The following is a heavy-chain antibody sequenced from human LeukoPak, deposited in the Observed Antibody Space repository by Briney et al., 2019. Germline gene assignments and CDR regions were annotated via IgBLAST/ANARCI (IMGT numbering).Heavy chain of an antibody. CDR1: GGSVSSGSDY. CDR3: ARGGIQLWSPPYFDY. CDR2: IYSSGST. V-gene: IGHV4-61*01. Sequence: SETLSLTCTVPGGSVSSGSDYWSWVRQPPGKGLEWIGYIYSSGSTNYNPSLKSRVTISVDTSKNQFSLKLSSVTAADTAMYYCARGGIQLWSPPYFDYWGQGTLVTVSS. J-gene: IGHJ4*02. D-gene: IGHD5-18*01.